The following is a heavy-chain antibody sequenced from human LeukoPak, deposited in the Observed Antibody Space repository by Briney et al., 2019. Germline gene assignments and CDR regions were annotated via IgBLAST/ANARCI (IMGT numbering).Heavy chain of an antibody. CDR3: ARARDIVVVPAAMPYNWFDP. V-gene: IGHV1-69*13. CDR2: IIPIFGTA. Sequence: SVKVSCKASGGTFSSYAISWVRQAPGQGLEWMGGIIPIFGTANYAQNFQGRVTITADESTSTAYMELSSLRSEDTAVYYCARARDIVVVPAAMPYNWFDPWGQGTLVTVSS. D-gene: IGHD2-2*01. J-gene: IGHJ5*02. CDR1: GGTFSSYA.